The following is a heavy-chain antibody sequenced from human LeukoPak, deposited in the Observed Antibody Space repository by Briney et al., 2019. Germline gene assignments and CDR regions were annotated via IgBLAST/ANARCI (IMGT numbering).Heavy chain of an antibody. D-gene: IGHD6-13*01. CDR1: GGSISTYY. J-gene: IGHJ6*03. CDR3: ARCIAAAGTPPLGSTADYYYYYYMDV. V-gene: IGHV4-59*12. CDR2: IDYSGST. Sequence: SETLSLTCTVSGGSISTYYWSWIRQPPGKGLEWIGYIDYSGSTNYNPSLKSRVTISVDTSKNQFSLKLSSVTAADTAVYYCARCIAAAGTPPLGSTADYYYYYYMDVRGKGTTVTVSS.